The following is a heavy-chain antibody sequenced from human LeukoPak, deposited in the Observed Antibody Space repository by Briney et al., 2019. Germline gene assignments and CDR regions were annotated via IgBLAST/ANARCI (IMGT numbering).Heavy chain of an antibody. V-gene: IGHV4-34*01. CDR3: ARGGSWPLDY. D-gene: IGHD6-13*01. CDR2: INHSGST. Sequence: KPSEPLSLTCAVYGGSFSGYYWSWIRQPPGKGLEWIGEINHSGSTNYNPSLKSRVTISVDTSKNQFSLQLNSVTPEDTAVYYCARGGSWPLDYWGQGTLVTVSS. CDR1: GGSFSGYY. J-gene: IGHJ4*02.